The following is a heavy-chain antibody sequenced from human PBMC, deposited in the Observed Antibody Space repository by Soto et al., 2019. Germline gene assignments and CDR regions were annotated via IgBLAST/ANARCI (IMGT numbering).Heavy chain of an antibody. J-gene: IGHJ4*02. V-gene: IGHV3-48*01. CDR1: GFTFSSYS. CDR2: ISSSSSII. CDR3: AREDDFWSGYPDDFDY. Sequence: EVQLVESGGGLVQPGGSLRLSCAASGFTFSSYSMNWVRQAPGKGLEWVSYISSSSSIIYYADSVKGRFTISRDNAKNSLYLQMNSLRAEDTAVYYCAREDDFWSGYPDDFDYWGQGTLVTVSS. D-gene: IGHD3-3*01.